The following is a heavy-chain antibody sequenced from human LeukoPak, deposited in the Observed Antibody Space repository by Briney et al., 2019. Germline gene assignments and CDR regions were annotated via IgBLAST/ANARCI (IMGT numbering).Heavy chain of an antibody. J-gene: IGHJ4*02. Sequence: PSETLSLTCTVSGGSISSNRYCWGWIRQPPGKGLKGIGSIYYSGRTYYNPSLKSRVTISVDTPKTQFSLKLNSVTAADTAVYYCARLLVGAANTFDSWGQGTLVAVSS. CDR2: IYYSGRT. V-gene: IGHV4-39*01. D-gene: IGHD2-15*01. CDR3: ARLLVGAANTFDS. CDR1: GGSISSNRYC.